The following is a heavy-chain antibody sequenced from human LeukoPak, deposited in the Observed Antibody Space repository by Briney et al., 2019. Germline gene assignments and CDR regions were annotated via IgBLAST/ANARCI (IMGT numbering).Heavy chain of an antibody. CDR2: IKWNGGST. Sequence: TGGSLRLSCAASGFTFDDYGMGWVRQAPGKGREWVSGIKWNGGSTGYADSVKGRFTISRDNAKNSLYLQMNSLRAEDTALYYCARSVAATRDYWGQGTLVTVSS. D-gene: IGHD2-15*01. V-gene: IGHV3-20*04. J-gene: IGHJ4*02. CDR1: GFTFDDYG. CDR3: ARSVAATRDY.